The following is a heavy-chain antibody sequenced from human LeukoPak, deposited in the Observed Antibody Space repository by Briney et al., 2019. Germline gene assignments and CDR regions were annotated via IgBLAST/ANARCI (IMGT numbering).Heavy chain of an antibody. CDR2: IYYSGST. J-gene: IGHJ6*04. CDR3: AREVTPRITGTTLDV. CDR1: GGSISSSSYY. Sequence: PSETLSLTCTVSGGSISSSSYYWGWIRQPPGKGLEWIGSIYYSGSTYYNPSLKSRVTISVDTSKNQFSLKPSSVTAADTAVYYCAREVTPRITGTTLDVWGKGTTVTVSS. D-gene: IGHD1-20*01. V-gene: IGHV4-39*02.